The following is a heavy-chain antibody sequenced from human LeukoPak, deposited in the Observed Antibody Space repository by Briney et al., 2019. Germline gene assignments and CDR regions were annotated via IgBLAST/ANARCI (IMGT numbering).Heavy chain of an antibody. CDR3: ARSRYCSGGSCYLLTPLFDY. CDR2: ISAYNGNT. D-gene: IGHD2-15*01. Sequence: ASVKVSCKASGYTFTSYGISWVRQAPGQGLEWMGWISAYNGNTNYAQKLQGRVSMTTDTSTSTAYMELRSLRSDDTAVYYCARSRYCSGGSCYLLTPLFDYWGQGTLVTVSS. V-gene: IGHV1-18*01. CDR1: GYTFTSYG. J-gene: IGHJ4*02.